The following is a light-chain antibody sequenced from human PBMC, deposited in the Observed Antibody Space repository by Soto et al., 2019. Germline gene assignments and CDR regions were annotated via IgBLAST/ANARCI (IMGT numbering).Light chain of an antibody. Sequence: EIVLTQSPGTLSLSAGERATLSCRASQSVSGSYLAWYQQKPGQAPRLLIYGASSRATGIPDRFSGSGSGTDFTLTISRLEPEDFAVYYCQQYGGSPFTFGPGTKVDIK. CDR3: QQYGGSPFT. CDR2: GAS. CDR1: QSVSGSY. V-gene: IGKV3-20*01. J-gene: IGKJ3*01.